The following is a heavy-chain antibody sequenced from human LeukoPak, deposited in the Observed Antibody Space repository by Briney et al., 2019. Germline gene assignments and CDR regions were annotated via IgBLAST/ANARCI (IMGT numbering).Heavy chain of an antibody. V-gene: IGHV1-2*02. CDR1: GYSFTGYY. Sequence: ASVKVSCKASGYSFTGYYIHWVRQAPGQGLEWMGWINPKSGGTDSAEKFGGRVTMSRDTSVRTSYLEVRRLKSDDTAVYYCTRETGANYDPGAFHVWGQGTMVTVSS. J-gene: IGHJ3*01. D-gene: IGHD3-3*01. CDR2: INPKSGGT. CDR3: TRETGANYDPGAFHV.